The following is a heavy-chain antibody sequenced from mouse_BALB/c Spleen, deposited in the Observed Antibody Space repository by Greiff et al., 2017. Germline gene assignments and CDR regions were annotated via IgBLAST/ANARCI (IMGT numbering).Heavy chain of an antibody. CDR2: IDPANGNT. J-gene: IGHJ3*01. D-gene: IGHD1-1*01. Sequence: DVKLQESGAELVKPGASVKLSCTASGFNIKDTYMHWVKQRPEQGLEWIGRIDPANGNTKYDPKFQGKATITADTSSNTAYLQLSSLTSEDTAVYYCADYSWFAYWGQGTLVTVSA. V-gene: IGHV14-3*02. CDR3: ADYSWFAY. CDR1: GFNIKDTY.